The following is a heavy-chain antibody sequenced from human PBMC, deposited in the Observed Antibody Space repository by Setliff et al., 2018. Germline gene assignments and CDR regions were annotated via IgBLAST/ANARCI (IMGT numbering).Heavy chain of an antibody. CDR3: VRDRTAYSYGLDV. Sequence: PSETLSLTCTVSGGSISSSSHYWGWIRQPPGKGLEWIGSIYYTGSTYYNPSLKSRVTMSVDTSKRQFALNLKSVTAADTAVYYCVRDRTAYSYGLDVWGQGTTVTVSS. J-gene: IGHJ6*02. D-gene: IGHD5-18*01. CDR1: GGSISSSSHY. CDR2: IYYTGST. V-gene: IGHV4-39*06.